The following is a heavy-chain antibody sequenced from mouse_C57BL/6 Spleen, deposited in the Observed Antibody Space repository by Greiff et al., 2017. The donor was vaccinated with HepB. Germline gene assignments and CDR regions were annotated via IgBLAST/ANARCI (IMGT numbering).Heavy chain of an antibody. CDR1: GYAFSSSW. CDR3: ARRLRLRVMDY. V-gene: IGHV1-82*01. CDR2: IYPGDGDT. J-gene: IGHJ4*01. D-gene: IGHD3-2*02. Sequence: QVQLQQSGPELVKPGASVKISCKASGYAFSSSWMNWVKQRPGKGLEWIGRIYPGDGDTNYNGKFKGKATLTADKSPSTAYMQLSSLTSEDSAVYFCARRLRLRVMDYWGQGTSVTVSS.